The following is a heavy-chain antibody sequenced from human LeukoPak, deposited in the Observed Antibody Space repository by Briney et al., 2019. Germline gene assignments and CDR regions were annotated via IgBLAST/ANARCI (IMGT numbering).Heavy chain of an antibody. V-gene: IGHV4-4*07. J-gene: IGHJ4*02. Sequence: SETLSLTCTVSGDSISSYYWSWIRQPAGKGLEWIGRIYTSGNTNYNPSLKSRVTISVDKSKNQFSLKLSSVTAADTAVYYCARVSSGRTNFDYWGQGTLVTGSS. CDR3: ARVSSGRTNFDY. CDR2: IYTSGNT. D-gene: IGHD6-19*01. CDR1: GDSISSYY.